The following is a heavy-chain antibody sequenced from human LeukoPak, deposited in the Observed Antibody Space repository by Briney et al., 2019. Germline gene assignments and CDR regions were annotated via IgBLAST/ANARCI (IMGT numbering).Heavy chain of an antibody. CDR3: ASRSWESLQYLHWYYMDV. Sequence: GASVKVSCKASGYTFTGYYMHWVRQAPGQGPEWMGWINPNSGGTNYAQKFQGRVTMTRDTSISTAYMELSRLRSDDTAVYYCASRSWESLQYLHWYYMDVWGKGTAVTVSS. J-gene: IGHJ6*03. D-gene: IGHD4-11*01. CDR2: INPNSGGT. V-gene: IGHV1-2*02. CDR1: GYTFTGYY.